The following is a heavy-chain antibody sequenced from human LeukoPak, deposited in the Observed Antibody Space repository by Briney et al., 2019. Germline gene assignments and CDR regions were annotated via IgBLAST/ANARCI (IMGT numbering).Heavy chain of an antibody. V-gene: IGHV3-15*01. CDR2: IKSKTDGGTT. CDR3: TTEGYYDILTGYYSGDY. J-gene: IGHJ4*02. CDR1: GFTFSNAW. D-gene: IGHD3-9*01. Sequence: GGSLRLSCAASGFTFSNAWMSWVRQAPGKGLEWVGRIKSKTDGGTTDYAAPVKGRFTISRDDSKNTLYLQMNSLKTEDTAVYYCTTEGYYDILTGYYSGDYWGQGTLVTVSS.